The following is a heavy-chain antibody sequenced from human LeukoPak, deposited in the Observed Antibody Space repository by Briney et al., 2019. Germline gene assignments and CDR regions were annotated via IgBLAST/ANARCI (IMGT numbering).Heavy chain of an antibody. CDR3: ARDYLSQGGMIIAD. Sequence: GGSLRLFCAASGFTFSSYYMSWVRQAPGKGLEWVANIKQDGSEKYYVDSAKGRFTISRESATNSLYLQMNNLRAEDTAVYYCARDYLSQGGMIIADWGQGTLVTVSS. V-gene: IGHV3-7*01. D-gene: IGHD3-3*01. J-gene: IGHJ4*02. CDR1: GFTFSSYY. CDR2: IKQDGSEK.